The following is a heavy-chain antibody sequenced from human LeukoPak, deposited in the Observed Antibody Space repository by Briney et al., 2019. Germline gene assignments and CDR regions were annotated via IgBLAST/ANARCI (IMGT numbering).Heavy chain of an antibody. CDR2: IKQDGSEK. V-gene: IGHV3-7*01. D-gene: IGHD3-22*01. Sequence: GGSLRLSCAAYGFTFSSYWMSWVRQAPGKGLEWVANIKQDGSEKYYVDSVKGRFTISRDNAKNSLYLQMNSLRAEDTAVYYCARYYYDSSGYYYPFDYWGQGTLVTVSS. J-gene: IGHJ4*02. CDR3: ARYYYDSSGYYYPFDY. CDR1: GFTFSSYW.